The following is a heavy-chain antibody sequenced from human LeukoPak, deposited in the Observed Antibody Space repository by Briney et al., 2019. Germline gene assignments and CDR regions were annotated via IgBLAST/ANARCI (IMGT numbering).Heavy chain of an antibody. D-gene: IGHD3-22*01. CDR3: AREGGGDYYDSSGSRGEYVY. V-gene: IGHV3-7*01. J-gene: IGHJ4*02. Sequence: PGGSLRLSCAASGFTFRRYWMSWVRQAPGKGLEWVANIKQDGSEKYYVDSVKGRFTISRDNAKNSLYLQMNSLRAEDTAVYYCAREGGGDYYDSSGSRGEYVYWGQGTLVTVSS. CDR1: GFTFRRYW. CDR2: IKQDGSEK.